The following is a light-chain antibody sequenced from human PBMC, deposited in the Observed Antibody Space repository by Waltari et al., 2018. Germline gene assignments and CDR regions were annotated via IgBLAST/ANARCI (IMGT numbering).Light chain of an antibody. CDR1: TRAVACGPC. V-gene: IGLV7-46*01. J-gene: IGLJ2*01. CDR2: DSY. CDR3: WLAYTGGIVV. Sequence: QAAVPQEPPLTLSPGGTVPLPCSSSTRAVACGPCPYWLQQKPGQAPRTLIYDSYIKQSWTPARFSASLVGGKAVLTLSGAQAEDEAKYYCWLAYTGGIVVFGGGTELAVL.